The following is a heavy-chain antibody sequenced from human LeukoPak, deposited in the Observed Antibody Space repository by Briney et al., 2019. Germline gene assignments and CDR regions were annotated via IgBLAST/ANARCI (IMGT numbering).Heavy chain of an antibody. J-gene: IGHJ6*03. CDR2: FDPEDGET. CDR3: ARDGGPAAGTENYYYYMDV. V-gene: IGHV1-24*01. Sequence: GASVKVSCKVSGYTLTELSMHWVRQAPGKGLEWMGGFDPEDGETIYAQKFQGRVTMTEDTSTDTAYMELSSLRSDDTAVYYCARDGGPAAGTENYYYYMDVWGKGTTVTVSS. CDR1: GYTLTELS. D-gene: IGHD6-13*01.